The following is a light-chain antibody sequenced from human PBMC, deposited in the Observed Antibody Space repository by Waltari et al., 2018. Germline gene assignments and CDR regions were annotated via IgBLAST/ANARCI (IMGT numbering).Light chain of an antibody. CDR2: DVS. Sequence: QSALTQPRSVSGSPGQSVTISCTGTGSDVADSNFVSWYQQHPGEAPKLVIYDVSERRSGVPDRFSGSKSGNSASLSVSGLQAEDEAVYYCCSYTGTWVFGGGTKLTVL. V-gene: IGLV2-11*01. CDR1: GSDVADSNF. CDR3: CSYTGTWV. J-gene: IGLJ3*02.